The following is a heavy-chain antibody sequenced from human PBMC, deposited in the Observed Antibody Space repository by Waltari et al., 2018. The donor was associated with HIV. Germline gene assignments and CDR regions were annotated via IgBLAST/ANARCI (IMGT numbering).Heavy chain of an antibody. J-gene: IGHJ4*02. V-gene: IGHV1-8*01. CDR2: MNPTSGNS. D-gene: IGHD1-26*01. CDR1: GYTFSNHD. Sequence: QVQLVQSGAEVKKPGASVKVSCVGSGYTFSNHDINWVRQAPGQGLEWVGWMNPTSGNSGSAQKFQGRVTLTRSTSLSTAYMELTSLTSDDSAVYYCARGRSGLSGSIYLYYFDYWGQGTLVTVSS. CDR3: ARGRSGLSGSIYLYYFDY.